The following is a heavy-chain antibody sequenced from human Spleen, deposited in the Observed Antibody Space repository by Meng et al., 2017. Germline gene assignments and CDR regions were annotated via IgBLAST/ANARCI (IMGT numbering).Heavy chain of an antibody. J-gene: IGHJ4*02. V-gene: IGHV3-48*03. D-gene: IGHD4-23*01. CDR1: GFTFSDYE. CDR2: ISNSGSTI. CDR3: AREGESSGSGGFDF. Sequence: GESLKISCAASGFTFSDYEMNWVRQAPGKGLEWVSYISNSGSTIYYADSVKGRFTISRDNAKNSLYLQMNSLRVEDTAVYYCAREGESSGSGGFDFWGQGNLVTVSS.